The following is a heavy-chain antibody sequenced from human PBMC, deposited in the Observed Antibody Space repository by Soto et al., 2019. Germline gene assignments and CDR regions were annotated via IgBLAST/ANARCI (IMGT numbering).Heavy chain of an antibody. Sequence: QVQLVQSGAEVKKPGSSVKVSCKASGGTFSSYAIGWVRQAPGQGLEWMGGIIPIFGTANYAQKFQGRVTITADKSTSTAYMELSSLRSEDTAVYYCARGSYYDFWSGYYTGSYYYYGMDVWGQGTTVTVSS. V-gene: IGHV1-69*06. D-gene: IGHD3-3*01. CDR2: IIPIFGTA. J-gene: IGHJ6*02. CDR3: ARGSYYDFWSGYYTGSYYYYGMDV. CDR1: GGTFSSYA.